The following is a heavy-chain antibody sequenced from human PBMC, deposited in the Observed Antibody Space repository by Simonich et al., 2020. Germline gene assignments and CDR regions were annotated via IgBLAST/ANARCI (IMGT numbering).Heavy chain of an antibody. CDR1: GFTFSSYW. V-gene: IGHV3-7*01. D-gene: IGHD7-27*01. J-gene: IGHJ6*03. CDR3: ARDGLGTAYYYYMDV. CDR2: IKQDGSEK. Sequence: EVQLVESGGGLVQPGGSLRLSCAASGFTFSSYWMRGVRQAPGKGLEWVANIKQDGSEKYYVDSVKGRFPISRDNAKNSLYLQMNSLRAEDTAVYYCARDGLGTAYYYYMDVWGKGTTVTVSS.